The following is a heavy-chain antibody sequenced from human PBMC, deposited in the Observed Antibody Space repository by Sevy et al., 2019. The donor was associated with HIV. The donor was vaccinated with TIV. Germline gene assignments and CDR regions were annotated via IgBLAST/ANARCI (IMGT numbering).Heavy chain of an antibody. V-gene: IGHV3-7*03. D-gene: IGHD1-26*01. CDR2: IKRDGSEK. Sequence: GGSLRLSCVASGFTFTNFWMSWVRQAPGKGLEWVANIKRDGSEKYYVASVKGRFTISRDNAKTSLYLQMNSLRVEDTAVYYCARDCNSASCLWSMDVWGQGTMVTVSS. CDR1: GFTFTNFW. J-gene: IGHJ6*02. CDR3: ARDCNSASCLWSMDV.